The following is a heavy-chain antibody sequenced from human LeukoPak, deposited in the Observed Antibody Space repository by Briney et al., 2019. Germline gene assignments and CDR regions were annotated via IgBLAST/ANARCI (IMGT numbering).Heavy chain of an antibody. CDR2: ISGSGGST. V-gene: IGHV3-23*01. J-gene: IGHJ6*02. Sequence: GGSLRLSCTASGFTFSSYAMSWVRQAPGKGLEWVSAISGSGGSTYYADSVKGRFTISRDNSKNTLYLQMNSLRAEDTAVYYCAKEEYSSSWYEYYYYYYGMGVWGQGTTVTVSS. CDR3: AKEEYSSSWYEYYYYYYGMGV. D-gene: IGHD6-13*01. CDR1: GFTFSSYA.